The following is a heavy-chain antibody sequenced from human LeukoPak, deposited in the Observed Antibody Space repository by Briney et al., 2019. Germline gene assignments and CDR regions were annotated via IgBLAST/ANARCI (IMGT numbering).Heavy chain of an antibody. CDR3: ARFYGDYAAFDY. J-gene: IGHJ4*02. V-gene: IGHV3-21*01. D-gene: IGHD4-17*01. CDR2: ISSSSSYI. Sequence: GGSLRPSCAASGFTFSSYSMNWVRQAPGKGLEWVSSISSSSSYIYYADSVKGRFTISRDNAKNSLYLQMNSLRAEDTAVYYCARFYGDYAAFDYWGQGTLVTVSS. CDR1: GFTFSSYS.